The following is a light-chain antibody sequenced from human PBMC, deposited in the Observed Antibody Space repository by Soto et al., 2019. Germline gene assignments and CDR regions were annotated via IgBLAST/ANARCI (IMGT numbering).Light chain of an antibody. CDR1: HSVIRTY. Sequence: IVFTQPPGTLSLSPGDRAPLSCRASHSVIRTYLAWYKQKPGQAPRLLIYGTSDRATGTPDRLSGSGSGTEFTLTISRMEPEDYAVYYCQQFDDSVTFGHGTRLEIK. V-gene: IGKV3-20*01. J-gene: IGKJ5*01. CDR2: GTS. CDR3: QQFDDSVT.